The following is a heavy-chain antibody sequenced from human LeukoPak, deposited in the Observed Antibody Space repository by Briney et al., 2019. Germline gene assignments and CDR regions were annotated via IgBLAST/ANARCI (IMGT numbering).Heavy chain of an antibody. Sequence: TGGSLRLSCAASGFTFNGYWMSWVRQAPGKGLEWVANINLDGSQKYYVDSLKGRFTISRDNAKNSLYLQMNSLRAEDTAVYYCARDVDYANPRHDYWGQGTLVTVSS. CDR3: ARDVDYANPRHDY. J-gene: IGHJ4*02. V-gene: IGHV3-7*01. D-gene: IGHD4/OR15-4a*01. CDR1: GFTFNGYW. CDR2: INLDGSQK.